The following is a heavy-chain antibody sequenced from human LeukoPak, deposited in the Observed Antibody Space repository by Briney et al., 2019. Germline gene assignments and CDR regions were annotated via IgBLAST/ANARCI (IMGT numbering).Heavy chain of an antibody. CDR1: GGSISSSSYY. V-gene: IGHV4-39*01. CDR2: IYYSGST. Sequence: SETLSLTCTVSGGSISSSSYYWGWIRQPPGKGLEWIGSIYYSGSTYYNPSLKSRVTISVDTSKNQFSLKLSSVTAADTAVYYCAILAGYSSSWYSDYWGQGTLVTVSS. CDR3: AILAGYSSSWYSDY. J-gene: IGHJ4*02. D-gene: IGHD6-13*01.